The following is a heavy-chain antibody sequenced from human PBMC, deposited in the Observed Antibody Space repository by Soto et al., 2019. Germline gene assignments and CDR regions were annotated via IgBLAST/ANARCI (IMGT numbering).Heavy chain of an antibody. CDR3: ARDGDILTGYYYYYYMDV. V-gene: IGHV7-4-1*02. CDR2: INTNTGNP. CDR1: GYTFTSYA. D-gene: IGHD3-9*01. J-gene: IGHJ6*03. Sequence: GSVKVSCKASGYTFTSYAMNWVRQAPGQGLGWMGWINTNTGNPTYAQGFTGRFVFSLDTSVSTAYLQISSLKAEDTAVYYCARDGDILTGYYYYYYMDVWGKGTTVTVSS.